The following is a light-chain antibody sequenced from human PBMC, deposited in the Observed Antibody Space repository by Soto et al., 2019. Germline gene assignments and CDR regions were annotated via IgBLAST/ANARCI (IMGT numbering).Light chain of an antibody. CDR1: QIISSSY. Sequence: EIVLTQSPGTLSLSPGERATLSCRTSQIISSSYFAWYQQKPGQAPRLLIYGASTRATGIPARFSGSGSGTDFTLTISSLQSEDFAVYYCQQYHNWVTFGGGTKVEIK. CDR3: QQYHNWVT. V-gene: IGKV3D-15*01. J-gene: IGKJ4*01. CDR2: GAS.